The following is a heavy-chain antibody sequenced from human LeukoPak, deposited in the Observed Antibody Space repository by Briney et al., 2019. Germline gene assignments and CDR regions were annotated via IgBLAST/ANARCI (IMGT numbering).Heavy chain of an antibody. CDR1: GGSISRYY. J-gene: IGHJ4*02. V-gene: IGHV4-4*07. CDR3: ARDAYYYDSSGYPDY. CDR2: IYTSGST. D-gene: IGHD3-22*01. Sequence: SETLSLTCTVSGGSISRYYWSWIRQPAGKGLEWIGRIYTSGSTNYNPSLKSRVTMSVDTSKNQFSLKLSSVTAADTAVYYCARDAYYYDSSGYPDYWGQGTLVTVSS.